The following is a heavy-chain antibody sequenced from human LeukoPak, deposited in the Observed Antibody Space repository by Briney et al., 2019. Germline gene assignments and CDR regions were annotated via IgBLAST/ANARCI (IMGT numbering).Heavy chain of an antibody. Sequence: SETLSLTCTVSGGSIVSSSDYWGWIRQPPGKGLEWIGTTYYSGSTNYNPSLKSRVTISVDTSKNQFSLKLTSVTAADTAVYYCARNGVHGYSGLDYWGQGTLVTVSS. J-gene: IGHJ4*02. CDR3: ARNGVHGYSGLDY. V-gene: IGHV4-39*07. CDR1: GGSIVSSSDY. D-gene: IGHD5-12*01. CDR2: TYYSGST.